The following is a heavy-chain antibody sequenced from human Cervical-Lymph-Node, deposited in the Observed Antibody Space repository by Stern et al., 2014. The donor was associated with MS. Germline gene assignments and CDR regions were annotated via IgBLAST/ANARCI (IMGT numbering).Heavy chain of an antibody. J-gene: IGHJ4*02. Sequence: DQLVESGAEVKKPGASVKVSCKASRYAFTDYHMHWVRQAPGQGLEWMGRINPDTGDTNHAQKFQGRVSMTRDTSISTAYMELTRLTSDDTAVYYCAREYFYSLGNSHNRIDYWGQGTLVTVSP. CDR3: AREYFYSLGNSHNRIDY. CDR2: INPDTGDT. CDR1: RYAFTDYH. V-gene: IGHV1-2*06. D-gene: IGHD2-21*01.